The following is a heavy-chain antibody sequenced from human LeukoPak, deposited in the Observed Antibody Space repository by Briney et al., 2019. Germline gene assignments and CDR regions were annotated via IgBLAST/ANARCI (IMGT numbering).Heavy chain of an antibody. D-gene: IGHD6-19*01. CDR2: IIPIFGTA. CDR1: GGTFSSYA. V-gene: IGHV1-69*05. CDR3: ARDASYSSGWWEIDY. J-gene: IGHJ4*02. Sequence: ASVKVSCKASGGTFSSYAISWVRQAPGQGLEWMGGIIPIFGTANYAQKFQGRVTITTDESTSTAYMELSRLRSDDTAVYYCARDASYSSGWWEIDYWGQGTLVTVSS.